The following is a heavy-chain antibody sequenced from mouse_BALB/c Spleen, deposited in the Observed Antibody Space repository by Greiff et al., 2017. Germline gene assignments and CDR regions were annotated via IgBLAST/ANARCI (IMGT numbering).Heavy chain of an antibody. J-gene: IGHJ2*01. CDR3: ARDGSYYFDY. D-gene: IGHD1-1*01. V-gene: IGHV14-3*02. CDR2: IDPANGNT. Sequence: EVKLMESGAELVKPGASVKLSCTASGFNIKDTYMHWVKQRPEQGLEWIGRIDPANGNTKYDPKFQGKATITADTSSNTAYLQLSSLTSEDTAVYYCARDGSYYFDYWGQGTTLTVSS. CDR1: GFNIKDTY.